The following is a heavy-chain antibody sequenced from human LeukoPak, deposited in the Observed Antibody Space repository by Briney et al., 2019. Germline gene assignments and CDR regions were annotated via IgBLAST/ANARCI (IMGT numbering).Heavy chain of an antibody. CDR3: ARGGNLYCSTTSCHDFDY. D-gene: IGHD2-2*01. CDR2: ISSSSSYI. CDR1: GFTLSRYS. J-gene: IGHJ4*02. Sequence: GGSLRLSCAASGFTLSRYSMNWVRQAPGKGLEWVSSISSSSSYIYYGDSVKGRFTISRDNAKNSLYLQINSLRAEDTAVYYCARGGNLYCSTTSCHDFDYWGRRTLDTVSS. V-gene: IGHV3-21*01.